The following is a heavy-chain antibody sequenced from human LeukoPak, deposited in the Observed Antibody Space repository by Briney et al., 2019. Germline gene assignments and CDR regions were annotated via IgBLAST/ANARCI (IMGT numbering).Heavy chain of an antibody. D-gene: IGHD3-22*01. V-gene: IGHV4-39*07. CDR3: ARGEMYYYDSSGFIRPYYYGMDV. CDR2: IFYSGST. Sequence: PSETLSLTCTVSGDSISSRSYYCGWIRQPPGKGLEWLGTIFYSGSTNYNPSLKSRVTISVDTSKNQFSLKLSSVTAADTAVYYCARGEMYYYDSSGFIRPYYYGMDVWGQGTTVTVSS. CDR1: GDSISSRSYY. J-gene: IGHJ6*02.